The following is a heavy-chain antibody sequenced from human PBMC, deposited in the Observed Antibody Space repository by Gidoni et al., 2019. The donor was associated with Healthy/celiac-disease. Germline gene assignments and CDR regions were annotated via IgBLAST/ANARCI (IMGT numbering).Heavy chain of an antibody. J-gene: IGHJ4*02. CDR3: ARERNYADEAFDY. CDR2: IRSSSSYI. Sequence: EVQLVESGGGLVKPGWSLRLSCAASGFTFSSYSMNWVRQAPGKGLEWVSSIRSSSSYIYYADSVKGRFTSSRDNAKNSLYLQMNSLRAEDTAVYYCARERNYADEAFDYWGQGTLVTVSS. D-gene: IGHD4-4*01. V-gene: IGHV3-21*01. CDR1: GFTFSSYS.